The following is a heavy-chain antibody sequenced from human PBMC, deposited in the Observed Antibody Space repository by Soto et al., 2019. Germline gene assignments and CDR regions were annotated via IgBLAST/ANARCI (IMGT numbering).Heavy chain of an antibody. V-gene: IGHV1-46*03. CDR1: GYTFTSYY. Sequence: QVQLVQSGAEVKKPGASVKVSCTASGYTFTSYYMHWVRQAPGQGLEWMGIINPSGGTTSYAQKFQGRVTMTRDTSTSTVYMEMSSLRSEDTAVYYCARSSNYYGSGSYFDYWGQGTLVPVSS. J-gene: IGHJ4*02. D-gene: IGHD3-10*01. CDR2: INPSGGTT. CDR3: ARSSNYYGSGSYFDY.